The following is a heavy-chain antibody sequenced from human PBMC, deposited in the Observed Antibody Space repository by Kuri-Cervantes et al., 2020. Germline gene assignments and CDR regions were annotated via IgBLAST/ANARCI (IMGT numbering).Heavy chain of an antibody. CDR1: GGSISSSSYH. V-gene: IGHV4-39*01. Sequence: SETLSLTCAVSGGSISSSSYHWGWIRQPPGKGLEWIGNVYYSGATYYNPSLKSRVTISVHTSKNQFSLKLSSVTAADTAVYFCATLGYNNRDFEYWGQGTLVTVSS. CDR2: VYYSGAT. J-gene: IGHJ4*02. CDR3: ATLGYNNRDFEY. D-gene: IGHD6-13*01.